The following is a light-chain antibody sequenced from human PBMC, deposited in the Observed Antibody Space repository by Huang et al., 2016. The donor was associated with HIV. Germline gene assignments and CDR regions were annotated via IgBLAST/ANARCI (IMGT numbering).Light chain of an antibody. Sequence: EVVLTQSPATLSLSPGGRVTLSCRASQSISGVAWCQQRPGQAPRLLIYDSSRRATGIPARVSGSGSGTDFTLTINSREPEDFAVYYCQQRGKWLTFGGGTKVEIK. CDR3: QQRGKWLT. J-gene: IGKJ4*01. V-gene: IGKV3-11*01. CDR2: DSS. CDR1: QSISGV.